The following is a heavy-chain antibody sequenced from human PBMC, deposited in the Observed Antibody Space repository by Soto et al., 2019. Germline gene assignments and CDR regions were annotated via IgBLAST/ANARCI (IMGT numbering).Heavy chain of an antibody. Sequence: GGSLRLSCAASGFTFSSYGMHWVRQAPGKGLEWVAVISYDGSNKYYADSVKGRFTISRDNSKNTLYLQMNSLRAEDTAVYYCAKDRDSNATYYYYGMDVWGQGTTVTVSS. CDR1: GFTFSSYG. CDR2: ISYDGSNK. CDR3: AKDRDSNATYYYYGMDV. D-gene: IGHD3-22*01. J-gene: IGHJ6*02. V-gene: IGHV3-30*18.